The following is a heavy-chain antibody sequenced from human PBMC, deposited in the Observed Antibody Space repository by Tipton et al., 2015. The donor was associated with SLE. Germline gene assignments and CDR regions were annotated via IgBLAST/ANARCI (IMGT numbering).Heavy chain of an antibody. V-gene: IGHV4-38-2*01. D-gene: IGHD4-17*01. J-gene: IGHJ3*02. CDR2: MYHSGST. Sequence: TLSLTCAVSGYSISSGNYWGWIRQPPGKGLEWIGSMYHSGSTHYTPYLKSRVTISVDSSKNHFSLRVTSVTAADTAVYYCATTMTTTASYGAFDMWGQGTRVSVSS. CDR3: ATTMTTTASYGAFDM. CDR1: GYSISSGNY.